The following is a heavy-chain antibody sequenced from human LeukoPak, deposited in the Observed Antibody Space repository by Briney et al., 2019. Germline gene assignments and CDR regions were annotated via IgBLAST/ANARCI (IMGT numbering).Heavy chain of an antibody. CDR1: GFTFSSYW. CDR3: AREIPRGATHLDY. Sequence: PGGSLRLSCTASGFTFSSYWMSWVRQAPGEGPEWVANIKEDGSQKYYVDSVKGRFTISRDNAKNSLYLQMNSLRVEDTAVYYCAREIPRGATHLDYWGQGTLVTVSS. CDR2: IKEDGSQK. D-gene: IGHD1-26*01. J-gene: IGHJ4*02. V-gene: IGHV3-7*01.